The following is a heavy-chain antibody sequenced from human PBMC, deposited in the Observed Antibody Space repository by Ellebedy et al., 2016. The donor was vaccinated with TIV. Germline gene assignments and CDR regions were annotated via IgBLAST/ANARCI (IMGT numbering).Heavy chain of an antibody. Sequence: SVKVSCXVSGYTLTELSMHWVRQAPGQGLEWMGGIIPIFGTANYAQKFQGRVTITADKSTSTAYMELSSLRSEDTAVYYCARDRRSSGYPTLNWFDPWGQGTLVTVSS. D-gene: IGHD3-22*01. V-gene: IGHV1-69*06. J-gene: IGHJ5*02. CDR3: ARDRRSSGYPTLNWFDP. CDR1: GYTLTELS. CDR2: IIPIFGTA.